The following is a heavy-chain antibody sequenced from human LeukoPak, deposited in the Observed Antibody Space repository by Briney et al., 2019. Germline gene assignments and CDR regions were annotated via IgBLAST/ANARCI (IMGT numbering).Heavy chain of an antibody. V-gene: IGHV3-23*01. CDR2: ISGSGGST. Sequence: GGSLRFSCAASGFTFSSYAMSWVRQAPGKGLEWVSAISGSGGSTYYADSVKGRFTISRDNSKNTLYLQMNSLRAEDTAVYYCATLPGTGTIPDAFDIWGQGTMVTVSS. J-gene: IGHJ3*02. CDR1: GFTFSSYA. CDR3: ATLPGTGTIPDAFDI. D-gene: IGHD3/OR15-3a*01.